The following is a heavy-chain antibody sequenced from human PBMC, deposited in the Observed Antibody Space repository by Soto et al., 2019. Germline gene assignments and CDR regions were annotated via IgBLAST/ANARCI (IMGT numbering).Heavy chain of an antibody. Sequence: GASVKVSCKASGGTFSIYAISCVLQSPLQWLDWMGGIIPIFGTANYAQKFQGRVTITADESTSTAYMELSSLRSEDTAVYYCARASYYYGSGSYIYYYYGMDVWGQGTTVTVSS. J-gene: IGHJ6*02. CDR1: GGTFSIYA. CDR3: ARASYYYGSGSYIYYYYGMDV. V-gene: IGHV1-69*13. D-gene: IGHD3-10*01. CDR2: IIPIFGTA.